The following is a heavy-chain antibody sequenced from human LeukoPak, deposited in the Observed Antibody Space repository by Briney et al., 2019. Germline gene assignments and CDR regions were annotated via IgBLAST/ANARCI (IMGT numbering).Heavy chain of an antibody. J-gene: IGHJ6*02. CDR2: ILYDGSNK. CDR1: GFTFSNYD. V-gene: IGHV3-30*18. CDR3: AKLRELVTYYYYYGLDV. Sequence: GGSLRLSCAASGFTFSNYDIHWVRQAPGKGLEWVAVILYDGSNKYYADSVKGRFTISRDNSKNTLYLRMNSLRVEDTALYYCAKLRELVTYYYYYGLDVWGQGTTVTVSS. D-gene: IGHD1-1*01.